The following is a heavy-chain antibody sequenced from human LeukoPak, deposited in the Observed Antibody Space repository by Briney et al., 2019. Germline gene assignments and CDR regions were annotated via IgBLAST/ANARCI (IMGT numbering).Heavy chain of an antibody. CDR2: IYYGGNT. CDR1: GDSVSSSNYY. CDR3: ARLTRRSGNYFDY. J-gene: IGHJ4*02. Sequence: PSETLSLTCAVSGDSVSSSNYYWSWIRKPPGKGLEWIGYIYYGGNTNYNPSLQSRVTISVDASKSQFSLKLSSVTAADTAVYYCARLTRRSGNYFDYWGQGTLVTVSS. D-gene: IGHD1-1*01. V-gene: IGHV4-61*01.